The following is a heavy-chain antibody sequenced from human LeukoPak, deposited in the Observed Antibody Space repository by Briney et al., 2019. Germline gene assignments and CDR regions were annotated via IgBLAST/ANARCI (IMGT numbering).Heavy chain of an antibody. D-gene: IGHD5-18*01. CDR3: ARGDGNGYSRD. V-gene: IGHV3-7*05. CDR1: GFTFRTHD. CDR2: IKHDGSEK. J-gene: IGHJ4*02. Sequence: PGGSLRLSCAASGFTFRTHDMHWVRQAPGKGLGWVANIKHDGSEKYYVDSVKGRFTISRDNAKNSLYLQMNSLRAEDTAVYYCARGDGNGYSRDWGQGTLVTVSS.